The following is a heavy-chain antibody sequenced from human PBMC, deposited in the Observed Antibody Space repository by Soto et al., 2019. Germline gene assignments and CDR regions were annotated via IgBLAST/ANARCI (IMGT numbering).Heavy chain of an antibody. CDR2: INAGNGKT. Sequence: ASVKVSCKASGYTFTSYAMNWVRQAPGQRLEWMGWINAGNGKTKYSQKFQGRVTITGDTSASTAYMELSSLRSEDTAVYYCARRRRYGSGSYYWFNYFDPWGQGTPVTVS. CDR3: ARRRRYGSGSYYWFNYFDP. J-gene: IGHJ5*02. V-gene: IGHV1-3*01. CDR1: GYTFTSYA. D-gene: IGHD3-10*01.